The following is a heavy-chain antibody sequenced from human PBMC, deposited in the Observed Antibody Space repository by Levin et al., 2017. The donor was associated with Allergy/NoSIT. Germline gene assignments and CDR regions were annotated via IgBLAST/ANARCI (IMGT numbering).Heavy chain of an antibody. CDR3: GKDRTSASESYDHAKDV. CDR1: GFTFDDYA. V-gene: IGHV3-9*01. D-gene: IGHD3-22*01. CDR2: ISWNSDTI. Sequence: GGSLRLSCAASGFTFDDYAMHWVRQAPGKGLEWVSGISWNSDTIGYADSVKGRFTISRDNAKNSLYLQMNSLRAEDTALYYCGKDRTSASESYDHAKDVWGQGSTVTVSS. J-gene: IGHJ6*02.